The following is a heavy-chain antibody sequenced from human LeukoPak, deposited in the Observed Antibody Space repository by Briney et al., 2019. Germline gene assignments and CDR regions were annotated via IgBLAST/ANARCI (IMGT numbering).Heavy chain of an antibody. V-gene: IGHV1-18*04. Sequence: ASVKVSCKASGYTFTTSGINWVRQAPGQGLEWMGWISGFNDNTNYAQNFQGRVTMTTDTSTSTAYMELRSLRSDDTAVYYCARGGSGSYLYSTFDPWGQGTLVTVSS. J-gene: IGHJ5*02. CDR1: GYTFTTSG. CDR2: ISGFNDNT. D-gene: IGHD3-10*01. CDR3: ARGGSGSYLYSTFDP.